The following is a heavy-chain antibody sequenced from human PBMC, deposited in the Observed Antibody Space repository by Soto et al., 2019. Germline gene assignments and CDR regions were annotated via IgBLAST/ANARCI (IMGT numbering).Heavy chain of an antibody. CDR3: ARDPNAYDLSYGPPPDYYFDY. CDR2: ISAYNGNT. V-gene: IGHV1-18*01. J-gene: IGHJ4*02. CDR1: GYTFTSYG. Sequence: ASVKVSCKASGYTFTSYGISWVRQAPGQGLEWMGWISAYNGNTNYAQKLQGRVTMTTDTSTSTAYMELRSLRSDDTAVYYCARDPNAYDLSYGPPPDYYFDYWGQGTLVTVSS. D-gene: IGHD5-18*01.